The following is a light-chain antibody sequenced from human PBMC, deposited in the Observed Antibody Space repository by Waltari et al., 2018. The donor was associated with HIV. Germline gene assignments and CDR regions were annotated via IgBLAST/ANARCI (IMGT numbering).Light chain of an antibody. CDR3: CSFAVNFTWV. Sequence: QSALTQPRSVFGSPGQSVTISCAGTSSAIGGHNYVPWYQHHPGKAPKLIIYDVTYRPSGVPDRFSGSKSDNTASLTIYGLQAEDEADYYCCSFAVNFTWVFGGGTNLAVL. J-gene: IGLJ3*02. CDR2: DVT. V-gene: IGLV2-11*01. CDR1: SSAIGGHNY.